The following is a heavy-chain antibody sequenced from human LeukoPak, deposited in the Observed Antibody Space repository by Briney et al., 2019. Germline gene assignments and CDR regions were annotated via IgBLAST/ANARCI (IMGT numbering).Heavy chain of an antibody. CDR1: GFTFSNHA. J-gene: IGHJ4*02. V-gene: IGHV3-23*01. Sequence: GGSLSLSCAASGFTFSNHAMSWVRQAPGKGLQWVAVISGGGRTTEYEDFVKGRFTISRDNSKNTLSLQMNSLTVVDTAIYFCAKNVVVKRYIDFWGQGTLVTVSS. CDR3: AKNVVVKRYIDF. CDR2: ISGGGRTT. D-gene: IGHD2-15*01.